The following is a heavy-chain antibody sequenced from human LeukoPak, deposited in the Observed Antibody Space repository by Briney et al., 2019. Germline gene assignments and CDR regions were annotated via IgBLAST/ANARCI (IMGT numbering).Heavy chain of an antibody. V-gene: IGHV3-30*18. D-gene: IGHD2-8*01. J-gene: IGHJ4*02. CDR1: GFTFSSYG. Sequence: PGRSLRLSCAASGFTFSSYGMHWVRQAPGKGLEWVAVISYDGSNKYYADSVKGRFTISRDNSKNTLYLQMNSLRAEDTAVYYCAKDTKRYCTNGVCFTGFDYWGQGTLVTVSS. CDR3: AKDTKRYCTNGVCFTGFDY. CDR2: ISYDGSNK.